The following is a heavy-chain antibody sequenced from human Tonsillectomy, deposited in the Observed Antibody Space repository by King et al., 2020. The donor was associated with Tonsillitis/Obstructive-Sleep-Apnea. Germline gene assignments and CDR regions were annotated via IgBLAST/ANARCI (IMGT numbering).Heavy chain of an antibody. V-gene: IGHV3-21*01. CDR3: ARDSPVVAATRNDY. D-gene: IGHD2-15*01. Sequence: VQLVESGGGLVKPGGSLRLSCAASGFTFSSYSMNWVRQAPGKGLEWVSSISSSSSYIYYADSVKGRFTISRDNAKNSLYLQMNSLRAEDTAVYYCARDSPVVAATRNDYWGQGTLVTVSS. CDR2: ISSSSSYI. J-gene: IGHJ4*02. CDR1: GFTFSSYS.